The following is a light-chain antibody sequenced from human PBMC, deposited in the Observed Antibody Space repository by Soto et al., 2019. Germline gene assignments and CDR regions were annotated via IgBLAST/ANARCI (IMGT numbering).Light chain of an antibody. CDR1: QSISSW. CDR3: QQYNSYPLT. CDR2: KAS. Sequence: DIQMTQSPSTLSASVGDRVTITCRASQSISSWLAWYQQKPGKAPNRLIYKASSLESGVPSRFSGSGSGTEFTLPISSLQPDDFATYYCQQYNSYPLTFGGGTKVEIK. V-gene: IGKV1-5*03. J-gene: IGKJ4*01.